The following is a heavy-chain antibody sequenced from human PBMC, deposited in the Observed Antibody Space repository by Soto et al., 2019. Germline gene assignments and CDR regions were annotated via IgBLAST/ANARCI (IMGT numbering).Heavy chain of an antibody. V-gene: IGHV1-3*01. CDR1: GFSFTSYS. CDR2: INAGRGKT. Sequence: QGQLVQSGAEVKKPGASVKVSCGTSGFSFTSYSFHWVRQAPAQGLQWMGWINAGRGKTKYSQQFQGRVTFTWDTSANTVYMELSRLTSEDTSVLYCARWIDNGYFDYWSQGTLVTVSA. D-gene: IGHD4-17*01. CDR3: ARWIDNGYFDY. J-gene: IGHJ4*02.